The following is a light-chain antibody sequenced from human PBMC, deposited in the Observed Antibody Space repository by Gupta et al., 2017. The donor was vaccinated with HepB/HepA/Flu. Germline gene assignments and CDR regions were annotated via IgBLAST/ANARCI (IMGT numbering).Light chain of an antibody. CDR2: DVS. Sequence: QSALTRPASVSGSPGQSITISCTGTSSDVGGYNFVSWYQQHPGKAPKLMIYDVSNRPSGVSNRFSGSKSGNTASLTISGLQAEDEADYYCSSYTSSSTLVFGVGTKLTVL. CDR1: SSDVGGYNF. CDR3: SSYTSSSTLV. J-gene: IGLJ2*01. V-gene: IGLV2-14*03.